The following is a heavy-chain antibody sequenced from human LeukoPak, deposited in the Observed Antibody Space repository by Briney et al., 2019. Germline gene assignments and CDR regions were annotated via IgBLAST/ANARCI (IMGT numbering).Heavy chain of an antibody. CDR3: ARRLVTEY. Sequence: PGGSLRLSCAACGFTFSSYWMSWVRQAPGKGLEWVANIKQDGSEKYYVDSVKGRFTISRDNAKNSLYLQMNSLRAEDTAVYYCARRLVTEYWGQGTLVTVSS. CDR2: IKQDGSEK. CDR1: GFTFSSYW. D-gene: IGHD3-9*01. J-gene: IGHJ4*02. V-gene: IGHV3-7*01.